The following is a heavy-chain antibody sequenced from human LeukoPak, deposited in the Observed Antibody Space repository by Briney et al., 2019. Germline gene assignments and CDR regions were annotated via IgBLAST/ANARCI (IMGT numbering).Heavy chain of an antibody. J-gene: IGHJ4*02. D-gene: IGHD3-16*01. CDR1: GGSISSYY. CDR3: ARAGGEAGRFDY. CDR2: IYYSGST. V-gene: IGHV4-59*01. Sequence: SETLSLTCTVSGGSISSYYWSWIRQPPGKGLEWIGYIYYSGSTNYNPSLKSRVTISVDTSKNQFSLKLSSVTAADTAVYYCARAGGEAGRFDYGGQETLATV.